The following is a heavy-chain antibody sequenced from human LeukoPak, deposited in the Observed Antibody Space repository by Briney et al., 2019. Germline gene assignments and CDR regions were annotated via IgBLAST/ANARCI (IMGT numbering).Heavy chain of an antibody. CDR2: IKQDGSEK. D-gene: IGHD4-11*01. Sequence: GGSLRLSCAASGFTFSSYSMSWVRQAPGKGLEWVANIKQDGSEKYYVDSVKGRFTISRDNAKNSLYLQMNSLRAEDTAVYYCAREGFTVTDGSLDYWGQGTLVTVSS. V-gene: IGHV3-7*01. J-gene: IGHJ4*02. CDR1: GFTFSSYS. CDR3: AREGFTVTDGSLDY.